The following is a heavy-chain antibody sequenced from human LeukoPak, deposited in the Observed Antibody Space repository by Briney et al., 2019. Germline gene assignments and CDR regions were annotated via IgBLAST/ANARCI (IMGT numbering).Heavy chain of an antibody. V-gene: IGHV3-43*01. CDR3: AKDYGAYYDFWSGHFDY. CDR1: GFTFDDYT. Sequence: GGSLRLSCAASGFTFDDYTMHWVRQAPGKGLEWVSLISWDGGSTYYADSVKGRFTISRDNSRNSLYLQMNSLRTEDTALYYCAKDYGAYYDFWSGHFDYWGQGTLVTVSS. CDR2: ISWDGGST. J-gene: IGHJ4*02. D-gene: IGHD3-3*01.